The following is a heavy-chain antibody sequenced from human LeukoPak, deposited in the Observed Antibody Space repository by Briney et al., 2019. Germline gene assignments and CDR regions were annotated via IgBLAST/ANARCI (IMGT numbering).Heavy chain of an antibody. J-gene: IGHJ5*02. V-gene: IGHV3-23*01. Sequence: GGSLRLSCAASGFSLSTFAMTWVRQAPGKGLEWDSGMMGDGNTYYADPGKGRFTISRDNSKNTVYLQMNSLRVEDTAIYYCAKDLHYNDGRWEFDPWGQGTLVTVSS. CDR1: GFSLSTFA. CDR3: AKDLHYNDGRWEFDP. D-gene: IGHD5-24*01. CDR2: MMGDGNT.